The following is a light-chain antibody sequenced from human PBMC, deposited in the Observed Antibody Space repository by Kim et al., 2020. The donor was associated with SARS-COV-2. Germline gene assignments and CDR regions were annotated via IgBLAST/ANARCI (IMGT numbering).Light chain of an antibody. CDR2: YDS. J-gene: IGLJ3*02. CDR1: NIGSKS. CDR3: QVWDSSSDHWV. Sequence: SYELTQPPSVSVAPGKTARITCGGNNIGSKSVHWYQQKPGQAPVLVIYYDSDRPSGIPERFSGSNSGNTATLTISRVEAADEADYYCQVWDSSSDHWVLGGGTQLTVL. V-gene: IGLV3-21*04.